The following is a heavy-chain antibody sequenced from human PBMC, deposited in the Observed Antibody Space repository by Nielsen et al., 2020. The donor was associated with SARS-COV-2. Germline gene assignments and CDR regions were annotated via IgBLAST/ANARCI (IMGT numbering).Heavy chain of an antibody. D-gene: IGHD3-10*01. CDR3: ARGPSAVRGVIRLNNWFDP. J-gene: IGHJ5*02. V-gene: IGHV1-46*01. CDR2: VNPNGGST. Sequence: WVRQAPGQGLEWMGMVNPNGGSTTYAQKFQGRVTMTRDTSTSTVYMQLSSLRSEDTAVYYCARGPSAVRGVIRLNNWFDPWGQGTLVTVSS.